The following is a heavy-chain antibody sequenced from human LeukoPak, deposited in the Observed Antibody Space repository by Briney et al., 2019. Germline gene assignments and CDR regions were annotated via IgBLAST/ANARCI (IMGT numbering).Heavy chain of an antibody. CDR1: GGSISSYY. D-gene: IGHD2-15*01. J-gene: IGHJ4*02. Sequence: SETLSLTCTVSGGSISSYYWSWIRQPPGKGLVWIGYIYYSGSTNYNPSLKSRVTISVDTSKNQFSLKLSSVTAADTAVYYCARVLADYCSGGSCSDYWGQGTLVTVSS. V-gene: IGHV4-59*08. CDR2: IYYSGST. CDR3: ARVLADYCSGGSCSDY.